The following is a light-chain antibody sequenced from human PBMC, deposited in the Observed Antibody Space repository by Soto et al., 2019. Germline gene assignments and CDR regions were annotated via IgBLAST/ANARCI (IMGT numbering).Light chain of an antibody. J-gene: IGKJ1*01. CDR2: DAS. Sequence: DIPMSQSPPTLPASAGDRVTIPCRASQDISRWLAWYQQKPGKAPKLLIYDASNLESGVPSRFSGSGSGTEFTLTISSLRPDDFATYYCQQYNSYPWTFGQGTKVDVK. V-gene: IGKV1-5*01. CDR3: QQYNSYPWT. CDR1: QDISRW.